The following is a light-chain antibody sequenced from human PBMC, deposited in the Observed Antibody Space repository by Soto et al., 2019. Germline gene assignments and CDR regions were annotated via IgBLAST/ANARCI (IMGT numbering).Light chain of an antibody. CDR2: DAS. CDR1: RSISKN. J-gene: IGKJ3*01. Sequence: EIVMTQSPASLSVSPGERATLSCRASRSISKNLAWYQQKPGQSPRFLIYDASTRATGIPARFSGSGSGTDFTLTISSLQSEDSATYYCQQYVDWPGVTFGPGTKVEIK. CDR3: QQYVDWPGVT. V-gene: IGKV3-15*01.